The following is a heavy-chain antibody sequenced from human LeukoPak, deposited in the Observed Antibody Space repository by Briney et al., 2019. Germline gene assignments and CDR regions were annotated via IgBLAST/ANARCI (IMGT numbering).Heavy chain of an antibody. CDR2: ISGGGGST. Sequence: GGSLRLSCAASGFTISSYAMSWVRQAPGKGLEWVSAISGGGGSTYYADSVKGRFTISRDNSKNTLYLQMNSLRAEDTAVYYCAKDFILGVTTGPNWFDPWGQGTLVTVSS. D-gene: IGHD4-11*01. CDR3: AKDFILGVTTGPNWFDP. CDR1: GFTISSYA. V-gene: IGHV3-23*01. J-gene: IGHJ5*02.